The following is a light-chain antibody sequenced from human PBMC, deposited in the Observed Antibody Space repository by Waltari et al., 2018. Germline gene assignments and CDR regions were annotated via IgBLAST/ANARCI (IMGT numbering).Light chain of an antibody. J-gene: IGLJ2*01. V-gene: IGLV2-14*01. CDR2: DVS. CDR3: TSYSSDTTHVV. CDR1: SSDVGDYSY. Sequence: QSALTQPASVSGSPGQSLTISCPGTSSDVGDYSYVSLYQQHPGKAPKLMIYDVSERPSGVSNRFSGSKSGNTASLTISGLQAEDEADYYCTSYSSDTTHVVFGGGTKLTVL.